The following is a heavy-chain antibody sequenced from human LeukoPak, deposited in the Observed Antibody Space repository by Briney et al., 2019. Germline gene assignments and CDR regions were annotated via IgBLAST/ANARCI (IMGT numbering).Heavy chain of an antibody. Sequence: GRSLRLSCAASGFTFSSYGMHWVRQAPGKGLEWVAVISYVGSNKYYADSVKGRFTISRDNSKTTLYLQMNSLRAEDTAVYYCAKDPLGFGESYYGMDVWGQGTTVTVSS. D-gene: IGHD3-10*01. J-gene: IGHJ6*02. CDR1: GFTFSSYG. CDR3: AKDPLGFGESYYGMDV. V-gene: IGHV3-30*18. CDR2: ISYVGSNK.